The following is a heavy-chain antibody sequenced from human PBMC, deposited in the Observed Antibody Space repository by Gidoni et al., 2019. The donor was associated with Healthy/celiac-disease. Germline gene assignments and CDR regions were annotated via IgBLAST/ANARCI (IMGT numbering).Heavy chain of an antibody. V-gene: IGHV3-48*03. CDR3: ARESGVLRFLEWLFHYDY. Sequence: EVQLVESGGGLVQPGGSLRLSCAASGFTFSSYEMNWVRQAPGKGLEWVSYISSSGSTIYYADSVKGRFTISRDNAKNSLYLQMNSLRAEDTAVYYCARESGVLRFLEWLFHYDYWGQGTLVTVSS. CDR1: GFTFSSYE. J-gene: IGHJ4*02. D-gene: IGHD3-3*01. CDR2: ISSSGSTI.